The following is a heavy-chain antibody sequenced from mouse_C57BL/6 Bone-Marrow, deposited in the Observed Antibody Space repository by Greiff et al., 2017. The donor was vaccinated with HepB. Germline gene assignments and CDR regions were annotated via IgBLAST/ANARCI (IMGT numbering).Heavy chain of an antibody. CDR3: ARDLYYRIADCDY. CDR1: GFTFSSYA. V-gene: IGHV5-4*01. J-gene: IGHJ2*01. D-gene: IGHD2-14*01. Sequence: EVQLVESGGGLVKPGGSLKLSCAASGFTFSSYAMSWVRQTPEKRLEWVATISDGGSYTYYPDNVKGRFTISRDNAKNNLYLQMSHLKSEDTAMYYGARDLYYRIADCDYGGQGTTLTFS. CDR2: ISDGGSYT.